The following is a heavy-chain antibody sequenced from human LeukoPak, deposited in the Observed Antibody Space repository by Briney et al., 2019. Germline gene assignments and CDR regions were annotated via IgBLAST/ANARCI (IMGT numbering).Heavy chain of an antibody. D-gene: IGHD2-2*01. CDR1: GFTFSSYA. Sequence: GRSLRLSCAASGFTFSSYAMHWVRQAPGKGLEWVAVISYDGSNKYYADSVKGRFTISRDNSKNTLYLQMNSLRAEDTAVYYCARGGAIVVVPAANNWFDPWGQGTLVTVSS. J-gene: IGHJ5*02. CDR2: ISYDGSNK. CDR3: ARGGAIVVVPAANNWFDP. V-gene: IGHV3-30*01.